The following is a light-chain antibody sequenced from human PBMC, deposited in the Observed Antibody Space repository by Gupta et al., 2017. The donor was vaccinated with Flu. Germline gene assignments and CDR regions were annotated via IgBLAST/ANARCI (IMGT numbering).Light chain of an antibody. CDR3: STWDDSLSAWV. Sequence: SASNIGTNTVHWYQQLPGTAPKVLIYNNSRRPSGVPDRFSGSKSGTSASLAISGLQSEDEADYYCSTWDDSLSAWVFGGGTKLTVL. V-gene: IGLV1-44*01. CDR1: ASNIGTNT. CDR2: NNS. J-gene: IGLJ3*02.